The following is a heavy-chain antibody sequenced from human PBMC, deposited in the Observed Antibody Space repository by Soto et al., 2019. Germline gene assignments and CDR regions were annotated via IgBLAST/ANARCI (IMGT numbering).Heavy chain of an antibody. CDR3: ARDGGYCSSTSGHSSYFDY. CDR1: GFTFSSYG. J-gene: IGHJ4*02. Sequence: QVQLVESGGGVVQPGRSLRLSCAASGFTFSSYGMHWVRQAPGKGLEWVAVIWYDGSNKYYADSVKGRFTISRDNSKNTLYLQMNSLRAEDTAVYYCARDGGYCSSTSGHSSYFDYWGQGTLVTVSS. CDR2: IWYDGSNK. D-gene: IGHD2-2*01. V-gene: IGHV3-33*01.